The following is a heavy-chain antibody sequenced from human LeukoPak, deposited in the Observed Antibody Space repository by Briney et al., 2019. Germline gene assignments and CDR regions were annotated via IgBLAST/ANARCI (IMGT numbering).Heavy chain of an antibody. CDR1: GFTFSSYA. Sequence: GGSLRLSCAASGFTFSSYAMHWVRQAPGKGLEYVSAISSNGGSTYYANSVKGRFTISRDNSKNTLYLQMNSLRAEDTAVYYCARSLGGVIDWGQGTLVTVSS. CDR3: ARSLGGVID. D-gene: IGHD3-16*02. CDR2: ISSNGGST. V-gene: IGHV3-64*01. J-gene: IGHJ4*02.